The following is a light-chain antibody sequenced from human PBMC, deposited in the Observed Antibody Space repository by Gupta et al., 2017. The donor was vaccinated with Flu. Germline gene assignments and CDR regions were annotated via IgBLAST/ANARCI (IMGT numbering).Light chain of an antibody. CDR3: QQSDSTPWT. J-gene: IGKJ1*01. CDR1: QIISMY. Sequence: ASQIISMYLNWFQQKPGIAPKLLIYAASTLQSGVPSWFSGSRSETDFTLTISSLQHEDFATYYCQQSDSTPWTFGQGTKVEI. V-gene: IGKV1-39*01. CDR2: AAS.